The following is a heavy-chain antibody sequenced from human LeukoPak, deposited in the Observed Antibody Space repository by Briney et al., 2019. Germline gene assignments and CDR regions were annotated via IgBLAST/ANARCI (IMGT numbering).Heavy chain of an antibody. J-gene: IGHJ6*02. CDR1: GFTFSSYS. CDR2: ISSSSSYI. V-gene: IGHV3-21*01. Sequence: PGGSLRLSYAASGFTFSSYSMNWVRQAPGKGLEWVSSISSSSSYIYYADSVKGRFTISRDNATNSLYLQMNSLRAEDTAVYYCASILIAVAGTGDLYGMDVWGQGTTVTVSS. D-gene: IGHD6-19*01. CDR3: ASILIAVAGTGDLYGMDV.